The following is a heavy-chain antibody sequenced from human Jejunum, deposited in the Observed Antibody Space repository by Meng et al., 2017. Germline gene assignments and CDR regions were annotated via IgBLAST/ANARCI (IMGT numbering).Heavy chain of an antibody. J-gene: IGHJ5*02. Sequence: QVRVVQLGAEVKKPRASVNVAGKAAGNTFINHDINGVRQATGQGIEWMGWMNSNTGDTGYAPQFQGRVTITRDTSINTAYMELRSLRSEDTAVYYCVRGAGFGGRDWFDPWGQGTLVTVSS. CDR1: GNTFINHD. D-gene: IGHD3-16*01. CDR3: VRGAGFGGRDWFDP. V-gene: IGHV1-8*01. CDR2: MNSNTGDT.